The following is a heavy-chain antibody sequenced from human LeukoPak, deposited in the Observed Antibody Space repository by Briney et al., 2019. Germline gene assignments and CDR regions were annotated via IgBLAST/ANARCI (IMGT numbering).Heavy chain of an antibody. Sequence: GGSLRLSCAASGFTFSSYAMNWVRQAPRKGLEWVSGISNGGVSRDYADSVKGRFTISRDNSKNTLYLQMNNLRAEDTAVYYCAKGEFGSGWPNWGQGTLVTVSS. V-gene: IGHV3-23*01. J-gene: IGHJ4*02. D-gene: IGHD6-19*01. CDR3: AKGEFGSGWPN. CDR2: ISNGGVSR. CDR1: GFTFSSYA.